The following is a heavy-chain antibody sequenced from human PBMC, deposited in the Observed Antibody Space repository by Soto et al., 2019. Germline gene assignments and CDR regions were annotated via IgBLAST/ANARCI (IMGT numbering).Heavy chain of an antibody. Sequence: GSLRLSCAASGFTFSSYSMNWVRQAPGKGLEWVSYISSSSSTIYYADSVKGRFTISRDNAKNSLYLQMNSLRAEDTAVYYCARVSGYCSGGSCYSGYMDVWGKGTTVTVSS. V-gene: IGHV3-48*01. J-gene: IGHJ6*03. CDR3: ARVSGYCSGGSCYSGYMDV. CDR2: ISSSSSTI. CDR1: GFTFSSYS. D-gene: IGHD2-15*01.